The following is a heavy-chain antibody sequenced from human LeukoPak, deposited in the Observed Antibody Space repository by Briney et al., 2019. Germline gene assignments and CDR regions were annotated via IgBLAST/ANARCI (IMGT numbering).Heavy chain of an antibody. J-gene: IGHJ6*03. CDR3: ARGPAPRRPYYFYYMDV. CDR2: ISYDGSNK. V-gene: IGHV3-30*03. Sequence: GRSLRLSCAASGFTFSSYGMHWVRQAPGKGLEWVAVISYDGSNKYYADSVKGRFTISRDNSKNTLYLQMNSLRAEDTAVYYCARGPAPRRPYYFYYMDVWGKGTTVTVSS. CDR1: GFTFSSYG.